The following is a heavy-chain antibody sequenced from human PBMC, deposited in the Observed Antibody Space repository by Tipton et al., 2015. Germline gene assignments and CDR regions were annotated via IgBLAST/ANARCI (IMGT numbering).Heavy chain of an antibody. CDR3: ARAVSGKFADY. CDR1: GFTFSNYA. V-gene: IGHV3-23*01. D-gene: IGHD4-23*01. J-gene: IGHJ4*02. Sequence: GSLRLSCAASGFTFSNYAMSWVRQAPGKGLEWVSGISDSGGRTYYADSMKGRITISRDNSKNMLYLQINSLRVEDTAVYYCARAVSGKFADYWGQGALVTVSS. CDR2: ISDSGGRT.